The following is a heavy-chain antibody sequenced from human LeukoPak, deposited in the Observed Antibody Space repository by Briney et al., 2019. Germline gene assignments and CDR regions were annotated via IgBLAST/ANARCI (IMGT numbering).Heavy chain of an antibody. V-gene: IGHV3-7*03. J-gene: IGHJ5*02. CDR3: EREKSDP. CDR1: GFPFSGDS. CDR2: INGDGRGK. Sequence: GGSLRLSCAASGFPFSGDSMTWVRQAPGKGLQWVASINGDGRGKYYVDSVKGRFTVSRDNAKKSLYLQMDSLRVDDMGMYYCEREKSDPWGQGTLVTVSS.